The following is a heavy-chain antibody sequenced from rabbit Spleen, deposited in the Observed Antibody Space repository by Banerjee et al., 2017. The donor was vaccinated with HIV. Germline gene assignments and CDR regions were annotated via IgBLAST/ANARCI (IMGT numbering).Heavy chain of an antibody. CDR1: GFSFSSNYW. CDR3: VRDTWNFNL. Sequence: QSLEESGGDLVKPEGSLTLTCTASGFSFSSNYWMCWVRQAPGKGLEWIACINAVTGKAVYASWAKGRFTFSKTSSTTVTLQLNSLTAADTATYFCVRDTWNFNLRGQGTLVTVS. CDR2: INAVTGKA. J-gene: IGHJ4*01. D-gene: IGHD3-1*01. V-gene: IGHV1S40*01.